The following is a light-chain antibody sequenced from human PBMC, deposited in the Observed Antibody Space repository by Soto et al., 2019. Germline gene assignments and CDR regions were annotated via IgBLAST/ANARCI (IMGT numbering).Light chain of an antibody. CDR3: QQHGSSPIT. CDR1: QSVGRN. J-gene: IGKJ5*01. V-gene: IGKV3-20*01. CDR2: GAS. Sequence: EIVMTQSPATLSLSPGERATLSCRASQSVGRNLAWYQQKPGQAPRLLIYGASTRATGIPARFSGSGSGTDFTLTISRLEPEDFAVYYCQQHGSSPITFGQGRRLETK.